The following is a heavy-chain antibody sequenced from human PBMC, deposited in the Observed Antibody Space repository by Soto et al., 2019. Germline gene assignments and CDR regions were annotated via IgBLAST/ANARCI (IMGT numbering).Heavy chain of an antibody. Sequence: GASVKVSCKASGYTFTSYGISWVRQAPGQGLEWMGWISAYNGNTNYAQKLQDRVTINPDTSKNQFSLQLNSVTPEDTAVYYCALSLYDSSGEYYFDYWGQGTLVTVSS. CDR1: GYTFTSYG. V-gene: IGHV1-18*01. D-gene: IGHD3-22*01. CDR2: ISAYNGNT. CDR3: ALSLYDSSGEYYFDY. J-gene: IGHJ4*02.